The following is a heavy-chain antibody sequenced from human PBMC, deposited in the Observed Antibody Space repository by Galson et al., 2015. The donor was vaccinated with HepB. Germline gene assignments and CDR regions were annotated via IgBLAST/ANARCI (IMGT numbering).Heavy chain of an antibody. V-gene: IGHV1-46*01. CDR3: AVGYSYGPYYFDY. J-gene: IGHJ4*02. D-gene: IGHD5-18*01. CDR2: INPSGGST. Sequence: SVKVSCKASGYTFTSYYMHWVRQAPGQGLEWMGIINPSGGSTSYAQKFQGRVTMTRDTSTSTVYMELSRLRSDDTAVYYCAVGYSYGPYYFDYWGQGTLVTVSS. CDR1: GYTFTSYY.